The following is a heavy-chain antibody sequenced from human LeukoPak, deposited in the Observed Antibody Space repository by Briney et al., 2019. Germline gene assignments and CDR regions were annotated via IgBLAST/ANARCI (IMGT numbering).Heavy chain of an antibody. CDR2: INTDGGST. D-gene: IGHD6-6*01. J-gene: IGHJ4*02. V-gene: IGHV3-74*01. Sequence: GGSLRLSCAASGFTFSYYWMDWVRQAPGKGLVWVSRINTDGGSTSYADSVKGRFTISRDNAKNTLYLQMNSLRAEDTAVYFCARATGATSSSGPYRFWGQGTLVTVSS. CDR1: GFTFSYYW. CDR3: ARATGATSSSGPYRF.